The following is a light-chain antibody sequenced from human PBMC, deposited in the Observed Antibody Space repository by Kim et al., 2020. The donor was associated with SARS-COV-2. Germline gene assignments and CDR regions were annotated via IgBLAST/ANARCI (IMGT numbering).Light chain of an antibody. CDR1: SSNIGKNY. CDR3: GAWDNSLSAGI. CDR2: DND. Sequence: QSVLTQPPSVSAAPGQKVTISCSGSSSNIGKNYVSWYQQFPGTAPKLVIYDNDNRAAGIPDRFFGSKSGTSATLGITVLQTGDEADYYCGAWDNSLSAGIFGGGTQLTVL. J-gene: IGLJ2*01. V-gene: IGLV1-51*01.